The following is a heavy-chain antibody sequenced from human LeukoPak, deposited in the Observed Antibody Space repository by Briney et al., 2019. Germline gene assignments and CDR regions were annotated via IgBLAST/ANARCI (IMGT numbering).Heavy chain of an antibody. J-gene: IGHJ4*02. CDR2: IYPGDSDT. D-gene: IGHD5-12*01. Sequence: GESLKTSFKGPGYRFTSYWIGWVRPMPGKGLEWMGIIYPGDSDTKYSPSFQGQVTISADKSINTAYLQWSSLKASDTAMYYCARRSGYGGFFGYWGQGTLVTVSS. V-gene: IGHV5-51*01. CDR3: ARRSGYGGFFGY. CDR1: GYRFTSYW.